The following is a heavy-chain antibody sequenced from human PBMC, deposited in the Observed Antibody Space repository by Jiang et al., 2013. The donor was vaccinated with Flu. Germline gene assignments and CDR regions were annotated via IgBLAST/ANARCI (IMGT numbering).Heavy chain of an antibody. CDR3: ARQPESYYYGMDV. V-gene: IGHV4-39*01. CDR1: GGSISSSSYY. CDR2: IYYSGST. Sequence: SLTCTVSGGSISSSSYYWGWDPPAPRKGLEWIGSIYYSGSTYXNPSLKSRVTISVDTSKNQFSLKLSSVTAADTAVYYCARQPESYYYGMDVWGQGTTVTVSS. J-gene: IGHJ6*02. D-gene: IGHD1-14*01.